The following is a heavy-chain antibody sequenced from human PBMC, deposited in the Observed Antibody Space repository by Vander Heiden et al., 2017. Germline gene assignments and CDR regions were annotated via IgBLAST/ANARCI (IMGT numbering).Heavy chain of an antibody. D-gene: IGHD1-1*01. CDR3: GAGAGSFSNWFDS. V-gene: IGHV4-39*01. Sequence: QRHLQESGPGLVKPSETLSLTCTVSGGSISSTSYYWAWFRQSPGKGLEGIGSIYYKGTTYSNPSLKSRATISIDSSQNQFSLTLKSVTAADTAVYDGGAGAGSFSNWFDSWGQGTRGTVSS. J-gene: IGHJ5*01. CDR1: GGSISSTSYY. CDR2: IYYKGTT.